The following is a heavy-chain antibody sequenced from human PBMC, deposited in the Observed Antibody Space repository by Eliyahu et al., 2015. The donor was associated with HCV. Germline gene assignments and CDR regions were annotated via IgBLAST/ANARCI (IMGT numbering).Heavy chain of an antibody. D-gene: IGHD6-6*01. CDR2: ISYDGSNK. CDR1: GFXFSSYG. Sequence: QVQLVESGGGVVQPGRSLRLSCAASGFXFSSYGMHWVRQAPGKGLEWVAVISYDGSNKYYADSVKGRFTISRDNSKNTLYLQMNSLRAEDTAVYYCAKELGSSPTFDYWGQGTLVTVSS. V-gene: IGHV3-30*18. CDR3: AKELGSSPTFDY. J-gene: IGHJ4*02.